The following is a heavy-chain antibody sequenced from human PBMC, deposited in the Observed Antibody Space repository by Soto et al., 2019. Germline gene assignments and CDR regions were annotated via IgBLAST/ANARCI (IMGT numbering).Heavy chain of an antibody. D-gene: IGHD2-21*01. J-gene: IGHJ6*02. Sequence: GGSLRLSCAASGFTFGSYGMHWVRQAPGKGLEWVAVISYDGSNKYYADSVKGRFTISRDNSKNTLYLQMNSLRAEDTAVYYCAKDVEALARVGGMDVWGQGTKVTVYS. CDR2: ISYDGSNK. CDR1: GFTFGSYG. CDR3: AKDVEALARVGGMDV. V-gene: IGHV3-30*18.